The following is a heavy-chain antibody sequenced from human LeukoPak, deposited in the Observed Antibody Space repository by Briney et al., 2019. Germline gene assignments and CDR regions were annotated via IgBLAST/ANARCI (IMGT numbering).Heavy chain of an antibody. CDR1: GGSISSYY. D-gene: IGHD3-22*01. Sequence: SETLSLTCTVSGGSISSYYWSWIRQPPGKGLEWIGDIYYSGSTNYNPSLKSRVTISVDTSKNQLSLKLRSVTAADTAVYYCARQQHYDSSGHYDYWGQGTLSPSPQ. CDR2: IYYSGST. J-gene: IGHJ4*02. CDR3: ARQQHYDSSGHYDY. V-gene: IGHV4-59*08.